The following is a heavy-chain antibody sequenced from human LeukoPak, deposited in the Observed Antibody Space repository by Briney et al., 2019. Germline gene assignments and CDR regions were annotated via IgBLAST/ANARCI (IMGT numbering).Heavy chain of an antibody. CDR1: GFAFSSHG. CDR2: ISPSGDIL. Sequence: GGSLRLSCAASGFAFSSHGMNWVRQAPGKGLEWVSGISPSGDILYYVDSVKGQFTISRDNAKNSLYLQMNSLRAEDTAVYYCANYRSRFGESNPQYFDYWGQGTLVTVSS. V-gene: IGHV3-23*01. D-gene: IGHD3-10*01. CDR3: ANYRSRFGESNPQYFDY. J-gene: IGHJ4*02.